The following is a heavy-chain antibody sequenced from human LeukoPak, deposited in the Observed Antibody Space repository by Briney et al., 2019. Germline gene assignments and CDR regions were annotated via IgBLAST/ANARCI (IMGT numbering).Heavy chain of an antibody. V-gene: IGHV4-39*01. CDR2: IYYSGST. CDR3: ARGLSAIVH. Sequence: SETLSLTCTVSGGSISSSSYHWGWIRQPPGKGLEWIGSIYYSGSTYYNPSLKSRVTISVDTSKNQFSLKLSSVTAADTAMYYCARGLSAIVHWGQGTLVTVSS. J-gene: IGHJ4*02. D-gene: IGHD2-21*02. CDR1: GGSISSSSYH.